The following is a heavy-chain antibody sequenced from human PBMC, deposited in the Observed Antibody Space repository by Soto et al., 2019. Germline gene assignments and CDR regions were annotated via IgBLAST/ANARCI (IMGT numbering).Heavy chain of an antibody. CDR2: IYPSDSDT. D-gene: IGHD3-3*01. Sequence: GESLKISCKGSGYNFAGYWIAWVRQMPGKGLELMGIIYPSDSDTRYRPSFQGQVTISADKSISSAYLQWSSPRASDTAMYYCARGGVSTRTFDYWGQGTPVTVS. CDR3: ARGGVSTRTFDY. CDR1: GYNFAGYW. V-gene: IGHV5-51*01. J-gene: IGHJ4*02.